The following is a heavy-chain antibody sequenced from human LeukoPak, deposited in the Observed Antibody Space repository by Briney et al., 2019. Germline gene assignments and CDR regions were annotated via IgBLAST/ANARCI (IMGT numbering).Heavy chain of an antibody. J-gene: IGHJ5*02. D-gene: IGHD3-10*01. V-gene: IGHV3-30*02. CDR2: IRYDGKDE. CDR1: GFTFSYYG. Sequence: GGSLRLSCAASGFTFSYYGMHWVRQAPGKGLEWVAFIRYDGKDEFYADSVKGRFAISRDTSRNTLYLQMNSLRAEDTALYYCAKDLMRDRWFGESWGQGTLVTVSS. CDR3: AKDLMRDRWFGES.